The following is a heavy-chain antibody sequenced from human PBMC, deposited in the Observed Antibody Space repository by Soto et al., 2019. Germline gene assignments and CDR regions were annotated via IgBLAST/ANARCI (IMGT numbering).Heavy chain of an antibody. CDR1: GFTFSSYW. CDR2: INSDGSST. Sequence: GGSLRLSCAASGFTFSSYWMHWVRQAPGKGLVWVSRINSDGSSTSYADSVKGRFTISRDNAKSTLYLQMNSLRAEDTAVYYCARAPTYYYGSGSYYGGMDVWGQGTTVTVSS. D-gene: IGHD3-10*01. V-gene: IGHV3-74*01. CDR3: ARAPTYYYGSGSYYGGMDV. J-gene: IGHJ6*02.